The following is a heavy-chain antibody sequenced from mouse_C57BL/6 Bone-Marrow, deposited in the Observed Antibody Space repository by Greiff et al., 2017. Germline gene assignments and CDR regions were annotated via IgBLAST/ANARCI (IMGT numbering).Heavy chain of an antibody. CDR2: ITPNNGGT. CDR1: GYTFTDYN. Sequence: VQLQQSGPELVKPGASVKIPCKASGYTFTDYNMDWVKQSHGKSLEWIGDITPNNGGTIYNQKFKGKATLTVDKSSSTAYMELRSLTSEDTAVYYCARRDCYYAMDYWGQGTSVTGSS. J-gene: IGHJ4*01. CDR3: ARRDCYYAMDY. V-gene: IGHV1-18*01.